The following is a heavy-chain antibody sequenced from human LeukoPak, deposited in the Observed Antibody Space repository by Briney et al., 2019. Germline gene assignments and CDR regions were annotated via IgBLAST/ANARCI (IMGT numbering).Heavy chain of an antibody. CDR3: AREGGAAFDY. CDR2: IWFDETNT. CDR1: GFTFSRYG. D-gene: IGHD1-26*01. V-gene: IGHV3-33*01. J-gene: IGHJ4*02. Sequence: GKSLRLSCVASGFTFSRYGIHWVRQAPGKGLEWVANIWFDETNTSYADSVQARLKVSRDISENTVYLQMNSLRVEDTAVYYCAREGGAAFDYWGQGTLVTVSS.